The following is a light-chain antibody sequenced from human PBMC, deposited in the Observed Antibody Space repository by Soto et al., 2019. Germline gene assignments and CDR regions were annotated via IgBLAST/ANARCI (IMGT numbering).Light chain of an antibody. Sequence: DIHLMQSPSTLSASVGDRVTLTCRASQSVDNKLAWYQQKPGKAPTLLIYKASNLQSAVPSKFRGSGSGTEFTLTISSLQPEDFATSYCQQSNVYPWTFGQGTRVEIK. CDR1: QSVDNK. CDR2: KAS. CDR3: QQSNVYPWT. V-gene: IGKV1-5*03. J-gene: IGKJ1*01.